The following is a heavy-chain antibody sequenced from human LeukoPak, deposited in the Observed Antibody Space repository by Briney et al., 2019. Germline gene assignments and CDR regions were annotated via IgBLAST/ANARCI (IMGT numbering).Heavy chain of an antibody. CDR3: ARQYYYDSSGYYDY. CDR2: ISACNGNT. CDR1: GYTFTSYG. V-gene: IGHV1-18*01. J-gene: IGHJ4*02. D-gene: IGHD3-22*01. Sequence: ASVKVSCKASGYTFTSYGISWVRQAPGQGLEWMGWISACNGNTNYAQKLQGRVTMTTDTSTSTAYMELRSLRSDDTAVYYCARQYYYDSSGYYDYWGQGTLVTVSS.